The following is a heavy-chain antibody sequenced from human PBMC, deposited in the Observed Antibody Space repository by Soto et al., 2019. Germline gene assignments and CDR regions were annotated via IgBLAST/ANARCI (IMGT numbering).Heavy chain of an antibody. J-gene: IGHJ5*01. V-gene: IGHV4-30-4*01. CDR1: GDSISTVDYF. D-gene: IGHD7-27*01. Sequence: SETLSLTCSVSGDSISTVDYFWAWIRQPPGQALEYIGYIYKSATTYYNPSFESRVAISLDTSKSQFSLNVTSVTAADTAVYFCARGRYCLTGRCFPNWFDSWGEGTLVTVSS. CDR2: IYKSATT. CDR3: ARGRYCLTGRCFPNWFDS.